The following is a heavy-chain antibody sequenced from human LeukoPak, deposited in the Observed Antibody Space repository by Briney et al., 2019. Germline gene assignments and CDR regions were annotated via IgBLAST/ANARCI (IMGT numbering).Heavy chain of an antibody. J-gene: IGHJ4*02. V-gene: IGHV3-30-3*01. CDR1: GGSISSSG. CDR3: ASVKDFWSGYPTY. D-gene: IGHD3-3*01. CDR2: ISYDGSNK. Sequence: LSLTCTVSGGSISSSGYFWVWLRQPPGKGLEWVAVISYDGSNKYYADSVKGRFTISRDNSKNTLYLQMNSLRAEDTAVYYCASVKDFWSGYPTYWGQGTLVTVSS.